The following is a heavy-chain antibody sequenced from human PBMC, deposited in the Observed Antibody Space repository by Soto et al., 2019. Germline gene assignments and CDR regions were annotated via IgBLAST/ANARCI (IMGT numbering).Heavy chain of an antibody. CDR1: GFTVGTSY. CDR2: IFSGGST. Sequence: EVQLAESGGGLVQPGGSLRLSCAASGFTVGTSYMTWVRQAPGKGPEWISVIFSGGSTFYADSVKGRFTISRDNSKNTVYLQMNSLRGEDTAVYYCARGGSAAAKASEHWGQGSLVTVSS. V-gene: IGHV3-66*01. CDR3: ARGGSAAAKASEH. D-gene: IGHD2-15*01. J-gene: IGHJ1*01.